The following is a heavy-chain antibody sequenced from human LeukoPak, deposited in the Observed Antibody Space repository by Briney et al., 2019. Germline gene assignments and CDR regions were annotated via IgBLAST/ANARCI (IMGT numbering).Heavy chain of an antibody. J-gene: IGHJ4*02. Sequence: GGALILSCAVYGFIFSNYGMPWGRQARAKVVERVAFIRYDGRIEYYADSVKGRFTISRDKPKNTLYLQMNSLRAEDTAVYYCAKDANSGWSYFDYWGQGTLVTVSS. V-gene: IGHV3-30*02. CDR3: AKDANSGWSYFDY. CDR1: GFIFSNYG. CDR2: IRYDGRIE. D-gene: IGHD6-19*01.